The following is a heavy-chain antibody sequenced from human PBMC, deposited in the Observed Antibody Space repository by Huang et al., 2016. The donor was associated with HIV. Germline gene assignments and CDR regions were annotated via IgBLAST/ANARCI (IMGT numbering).Heavy chain of an antibody. V-gene: IGHV1-8*03. Sequence: QVQLVQSGAEVKKPGASVKVSCKASGYTFSNYDINWVRQATGQGFEWMGWMNPKSGNRGYAQKFQGRVTFTRNTSIKTGYMEVSSLRSEDTAVYFCARGTRYGDYGLGHYQYYMDVWGEGTTVTVSS. CDR2: MNPKSGNR. CDR1: GYTFSNYD. D-gene: IGHD4-17*01. J-gene: IGHJ6*03. CDR3: ARGTRYGDYGLGHYQYYMDV.